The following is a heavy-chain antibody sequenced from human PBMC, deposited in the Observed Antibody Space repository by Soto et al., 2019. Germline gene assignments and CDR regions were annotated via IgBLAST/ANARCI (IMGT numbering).Heavy chain of an antibody. CDR1: GFSLSTSGVG. CDR2: IYWNDDK. J-gene: IGHJ2*01. Sequence: QITLKESGPTLVKPTQTLTLTCTFSGFSLSTSGVGVGWIRQPPGKALEWLALIYWNDDKRYSPSLKSRLTITKDTSKNQVVLTMTNMDPVDTATYYCAHTSGQPNYYDSSGYYYFTWYFDLWGRGTLVTVSS. D-gene: IGHD3-22*01. CDR3: AHTSGQPNYYDSSGYYYFTWYFDL. V-gene: IGHV2-5*01.